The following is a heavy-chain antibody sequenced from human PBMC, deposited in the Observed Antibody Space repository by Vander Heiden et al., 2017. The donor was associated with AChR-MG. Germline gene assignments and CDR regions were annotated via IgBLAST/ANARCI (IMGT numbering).Heavy chain of an antibody. CDR1: GHTFTSYE. Sequence: QVQLVQSGAEVKKPGASAKVSCKASGHTFTSYEINWVRQATGQGLEWMGWRNPNSGNTGYAQKFQGRVTMTRNTSISTAYMELSSLRSEDTAVYYCARGGSSGYYYYYGMDVWGQGTTVTVSS. V-gene: IGHV1-8*01. J-gene: IGHJ6*02. CDR2: RNPNSGNT. D-gene: IGHD3-22*01. CDR3: ARGGSSGYYYYYGMDV.